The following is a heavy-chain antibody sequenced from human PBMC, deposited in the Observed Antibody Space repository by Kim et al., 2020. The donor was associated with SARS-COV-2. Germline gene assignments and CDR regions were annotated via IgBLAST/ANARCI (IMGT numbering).Heavy chain of an antibody. CDR3: ARGSPNPYYFDY. J-gene: IGHJ4*02. D-gene: IGHD3-10*01. V-gene: IGHV1-2*04. Sequence: NYAQKFQGWVTMTRDTSISTAYMELSRLRSDDTAVYYCARGSPNPYYFDYWGQGTLVTVSS.